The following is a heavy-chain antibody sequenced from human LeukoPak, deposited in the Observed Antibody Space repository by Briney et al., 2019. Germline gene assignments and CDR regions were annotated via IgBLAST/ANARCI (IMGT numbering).Heavy chain of an antibody. CDR2: IYTSGST. Sequence: PSETLSLTCTVSGGSISSYYWSWIRQPAGKGLEWIGRIYTSGSTNYNPSLKSRVTMSVDMSTNQFSLKLSSVTAADTAVYYCARDRGVVPAAILAFDIWGQGTMVTVSS. D-gene: IGHD2-2*01. V-gene: IGHV4-4*07. J-gene: IGHJ3*02. CDR3: ARDRGVVPAAILAFDI. CDR1: GGSISSYY.